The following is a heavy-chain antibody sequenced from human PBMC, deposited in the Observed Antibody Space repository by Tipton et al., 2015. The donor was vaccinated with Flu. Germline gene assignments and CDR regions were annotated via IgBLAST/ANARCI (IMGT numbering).Heavy chain of an antibody. D-gene: IGHD2-2*01. CDR1: GFTVTSSY. CDR3: ARGPQVPVWPYYYGMDV. CDR2: IYGGGTT. V-gene: IGHV3-53*01. J-gene: IGHJ6*02. Sequence: FLRLSCAASGFTVTSSYMSWVRQAPGKGLEWVSVIYGGGTTDYADSVKGRFTISRDKSKNALYLQMSSLRAEDTAVYYCARGPQVPVWPYYYGMDVWGQGTTVTVSS.